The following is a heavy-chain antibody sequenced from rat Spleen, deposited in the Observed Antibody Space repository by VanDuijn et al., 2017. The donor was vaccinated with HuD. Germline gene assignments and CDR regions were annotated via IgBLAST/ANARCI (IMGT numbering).Heavy chain of an antibody. D-gene: IGHD1-6*01. CDR2: ISYEGSGT. CDR3: GRLYTTDYLVDY. V-gene: IGHV5-22*01. CDR1: GFTFSDYY. J-gene: IGHJ2*01. Sequence: EVQLVESGGGLVQPGGSMKLSCAASGFTFSDYYMAWVRQAPKKGLEWVASISYEGSGTYYGDSVKGRFTISRDNAKSTLYLQMNSLRSEDTATYYWGRLYTTDYLVDYWGQGVMVTVSS.